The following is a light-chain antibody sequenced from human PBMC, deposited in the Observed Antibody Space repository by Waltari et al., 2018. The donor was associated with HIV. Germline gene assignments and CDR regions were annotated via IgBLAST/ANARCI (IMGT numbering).Light chain of an antibody. CDR3: QQYSNWLLT. J-gene: IGKJ3*01. CDR1: SSVNNN. Sequence: MTQSPASLSVSPGEEGTLSCSASSSVNNNLAWYQQKPGQAPRLLIYDAASRHTGIPARFSGSGSGTDFTLTISSLQSEDFAVYFCQQYSNWLLTFGPGTKVEI. V-gene: IGKV3-15*01. CDR2: DAA.